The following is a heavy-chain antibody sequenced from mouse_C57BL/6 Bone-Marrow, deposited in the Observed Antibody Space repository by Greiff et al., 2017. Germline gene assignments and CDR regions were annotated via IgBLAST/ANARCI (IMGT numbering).Heavy chain of an antibody. Sequence: QVQLKESGAELVKPGASVKISCKASGYTFTTYPIEWMKQNHGKSLEWIGNFHPYNDDTKYNEKFKGKATLTVEQSSSTVYLELSRLTSDDSAVDYCARGGNYGGYYFDYWGQGTTLPVSS. CDR2: FHPYNDDT. CDR1: GYTFTTYP. D-gene: IGHD2-1*01. V-gene: IGHV1-47*01. CDR3: ARGGNYGGYYFDY. J-gene: IGHJ2*01.